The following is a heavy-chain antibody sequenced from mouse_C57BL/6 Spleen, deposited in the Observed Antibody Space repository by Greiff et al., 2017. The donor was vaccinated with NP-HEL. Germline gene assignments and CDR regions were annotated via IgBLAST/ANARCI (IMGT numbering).Heavy chain of an antibody. Sequence: ESGPGLVKPSQSLSLTCSVTGYSITSGYYWNWIRQFPGNKLEWMGYISYDGSNNYNPSLKNRISITRDTSKNQFFLKLNSVTTEDTATYYCAREGGYGSSFDYWGQGTTLTVSS. D-gene: IGHD1-1*01. CDR1: GYSITSGYY. CDR3: AREGGYGSSFDY. V-gene: IGHV3-6*01. CDR2: ISYDGSN. J-gene: IGHJ2*01.